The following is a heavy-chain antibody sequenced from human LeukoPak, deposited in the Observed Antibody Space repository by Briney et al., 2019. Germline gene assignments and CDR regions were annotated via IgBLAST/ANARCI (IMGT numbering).Heavy chain of an antibody. J-gene: IGHJ2*01. V-gene: IGHV4-39*01. CDR1: GVSIINSGTYY. CDR3: ARLGGTYLSYWFFDL. Sequence: SETLSLTCTVSGVSIINSGTYYWGWIRQPPGKGLEWIGNVYYTGNTFYNPSLKSRVTISVDTSENQFSLKLTSVTAADTAVYFCARLGGTYLSYWFFDLWGRGTLVTVPS. D-gene: IGHD1-26*01. CDR2: VYYTGNT.